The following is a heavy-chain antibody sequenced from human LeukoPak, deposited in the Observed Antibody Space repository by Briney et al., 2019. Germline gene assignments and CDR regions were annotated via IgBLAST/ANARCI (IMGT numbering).Heavy chain of an antibody. V-gene: IGHV3-7*01. D-gene: IGHD3-10*01. CDR1: GFTFSSYS. CDR2: IRQDGSEK. CDR3: ARATLRASVTMVQSYLDAFDI. J-gene: IGHJ3*02. Sequence: QPGGSLRLSCAASGFTFSSYSMSWVRQAPGKGLEWVANIRQDGSEKYYVDSVKGRFTISRDNGKNSLYLQMKSLSAEDTAVYYCARATLRASVTMVQSYLDAFDIWGQGTMVTVSS.